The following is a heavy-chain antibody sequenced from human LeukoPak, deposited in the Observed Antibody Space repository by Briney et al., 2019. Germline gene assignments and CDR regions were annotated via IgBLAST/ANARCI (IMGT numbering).Heavy chain of an antibody. CDR3: AGRHSSSWFFDN. CDR2: ISGSGSST. V-gene: IGHV3-23*01. D-gene: IGHD6-13*01. Sequence: PGGSLRLSCAASGFTFSNYAMSWVRQAPGKGLEWVSGISGSGSSTYYADSVKGRFTISRDNSKNTLYLQMNSLGAEDTAVYYCAGRHSSSWFFDNWGQGTLVTVSS. J-gene: IGHJ4*02. CDR1: GFTFSNYA.